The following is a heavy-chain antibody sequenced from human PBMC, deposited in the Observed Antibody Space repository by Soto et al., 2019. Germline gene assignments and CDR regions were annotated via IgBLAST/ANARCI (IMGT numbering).Heavy chain of an antibody. CDR2: IKSKTDGGTT. Sequence: EVQLVESGGGLVKPGGSLRLSCAASGFTFSNAWMSWVRQAPGKGLEWVGRIKSKTDGGTTDYAAPVKGRFTISRDDSKNTLYLQMNSLKTEDTAVYYCTLEAVSGGSCYMYWGQGTLVTVSS. CDR1: GFTFSNAW. V-gene: IGHV3-15*01. CDR3: TLEAVSGGSCYMY. D-gene: IGHD2-15*01. J-gene: IGHJ4*02.